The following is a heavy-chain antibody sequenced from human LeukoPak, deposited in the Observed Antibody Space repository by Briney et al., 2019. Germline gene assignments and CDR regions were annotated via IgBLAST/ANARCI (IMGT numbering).Heavy chain of an antibody. Sequence: SQTLSLTCTVSGGSISSGSYYWSWIRQPAGKGLEWIGRIYTSGSTYYNPSLKSRVTISVDTSKNQFSLKLSSVTAADTAVYYCARLLWSSSSYTIDYWGQGTLVTVSS. CDR3: ARLLWSSSSYTIDY. J-gene: IGHJ4*02. CDR1: GGSISSGSYY. V-gene: IGHV4-61*02. D-gene: IGHD6-6*01. CDR2: IYTSGST.